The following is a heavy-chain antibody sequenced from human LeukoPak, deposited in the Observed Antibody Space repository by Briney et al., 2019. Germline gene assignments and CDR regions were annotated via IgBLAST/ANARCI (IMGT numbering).Heavy chain of an antibody. V-gene: IGHV3-7*01. Sequence: GGSLRLSCAASGFTFSSYWMSWVRQAPGKGLEWVANIKQDGSGKYYVDSVKGRFAISRDNAKNSLYLQMNSLRAEDTAVYYCARMRVTMVRGVIIDHYYMDVWGKGTTVTVSS. CDR2: IKQDGSGK. CDR3: ARMRVTMVRGVIIDHYYMDV. D-gene: IGHD3-10*01. J-gene: IGHJ6*03. CDR1: GFTFSSYW.